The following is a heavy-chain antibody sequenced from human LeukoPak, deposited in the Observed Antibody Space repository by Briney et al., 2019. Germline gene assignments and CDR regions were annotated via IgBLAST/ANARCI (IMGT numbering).Heavy chain of an antibody. CDR2: ISINGETT. Sequence: GGSLRLSCAVSGFSVNSFGMSWVRQAPGKGLEWISAISINGETTWYADSVKGRFIISRDNSKNALYLQLSSLRVEDTAVCYCAQGFSSGWYPNWGQGSLVSVSS. CDR3: AQGFSSGWYPN. D-gene: IGHD6-19*01. J-gene: IGHJ4*02. CDR1: GFSVNSFG. V-gene: IGHV3-23*01.